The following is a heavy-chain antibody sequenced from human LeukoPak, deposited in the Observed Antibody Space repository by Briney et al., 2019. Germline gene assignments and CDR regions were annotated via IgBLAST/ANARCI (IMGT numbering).Heavy chain of an antibody. CDR2: IYTSGST. D-gene: IGHD2-2*01. V-gene: IGHV4-4*07. Sequence: SETLSLTCTVSGGSISSYYWSWIRQPAGKGLEWIGRIYTSGSTNYNPSLKSRVTMSVDTSKNQFSLKLSSVTAADAAVYYCARIRYCSSTSCYAGVHWFDHWGQGTLVTVSS. J-gene: IGHJ5*02. CDR1: GGSISSYY. CDR3: ARIRYCSSTSCYAGVHWFDH.